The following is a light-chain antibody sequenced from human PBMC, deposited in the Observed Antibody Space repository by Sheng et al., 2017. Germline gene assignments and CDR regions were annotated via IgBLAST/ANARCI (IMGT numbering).Light chain of an antibody. V-gene: IGKV3-15*01. J-gene: IGKJ4*01. CDR3: QQHHNWPRS. CDR2: STS. CDR1: QSVDSN. Sequence: EIVMTQSPATLSVSPGERATLSCRASQSVDSNLAWYQQKPGQAPRLLIYSTSSRATDLPARFSGSGSGTEFTLTISSLQPEDLQFITCQQHHNWPRSFGGGTKVEMK.